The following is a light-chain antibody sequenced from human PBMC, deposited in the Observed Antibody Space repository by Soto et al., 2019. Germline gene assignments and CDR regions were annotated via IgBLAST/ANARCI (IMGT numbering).Light chain of an antibody. Sequence: DIQMTQSPSSLSASVGDRVTITCRASQSISSYLNWYQQKPGKAPKLLIYAASSLQSGVPSRFSGSGSGTEFTLTISRLQPEDFATYYCQQSYSTPLGFGPGTKVDIK. CDR2: AAS. CDR1: QSISSY. V-gene: IGKV1-39*01. CDR3: QQSYSTPLG. J-gene: IGKJ3*01.